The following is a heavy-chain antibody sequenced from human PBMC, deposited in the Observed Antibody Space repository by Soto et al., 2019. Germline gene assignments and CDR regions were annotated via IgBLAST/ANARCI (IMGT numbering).Heavy chain of an antibody. Sequence: PGGPRRHSWAGSGFMFGEYAIHSVRPAPEKGLEWVSGISWDSGSIIYADSVKGRFIISRDNANNSLYLQMNSLRAEDTALYYCARDMIGDILLTFYKVYYH. CDR3: ARDMIGDILLTFYKVYYH. CDR1: GFMFGEYA. V-gene: IGHV3-9*01. CDR2: ISWDSGSI. D-gene: IGHD3-9*01. J-gene: IGHJ6*01.